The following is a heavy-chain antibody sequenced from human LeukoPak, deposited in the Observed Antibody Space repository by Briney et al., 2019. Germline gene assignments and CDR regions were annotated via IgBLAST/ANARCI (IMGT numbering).Heavy chain of an antibody. J-gene: IGHJ6*02. D-gene: IGHD2-2*01. CDR2: IIPILGIA. CDR1: GGTFSSYA. CDR3: ARVEGYCSSTSCYADSYYYYGMDV. Sequence: ASVKVSCKASGGTFSSYAISWVRQAPGQGLEWMGRIIPILGIANYAQKFQGRVTITADKSTSTAYMELSSLRSEDTAVYYCARVEGYCSSTSCYADSYYYYGMDVWGQGTTVTVSS. V-gene: IGHV1-69*04.